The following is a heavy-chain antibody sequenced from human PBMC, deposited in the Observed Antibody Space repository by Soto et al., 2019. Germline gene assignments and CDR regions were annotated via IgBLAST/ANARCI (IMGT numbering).Heavy chain of an antibody. V-gene: IGHV3-23*01. CDR1: GFTFSSYA. D-gene: IGHD4-17*01. CDR3: AKDNGDYEYYFDY. CDR2: ISGRGSST. Sequence: EVQLLESGGGLVQPGGSLRLSCAASGFTFSSYAMTWVRQAPGKGLEWVSAISGRGSSTYYADSVKGRFTISRDNSKNTLYLQMNSLRAEDTAVYYCAKDNGDYEYYFDYWGQGTLVTVSS. J-gene: IGHJ4*02.